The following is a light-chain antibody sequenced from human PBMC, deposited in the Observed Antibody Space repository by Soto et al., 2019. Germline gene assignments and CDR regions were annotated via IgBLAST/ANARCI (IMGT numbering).Light chain of an antibody. CDR3: QQAYSFPRT. CDR1: QGLGVW. Sequence: DIQMTQSPSSVSASVGDRVTITCRASQGLGVWLGWYQQKPGKAPQLLIFGASGLQTEVPSRFSGSGSGTDFTLTISSLQPEDFATYYCQQAYSFPRTFGGGTKVDIK. V-gene: IGKV1-12*01. J-gene: IGKJ4*01. CDR2: GAS.